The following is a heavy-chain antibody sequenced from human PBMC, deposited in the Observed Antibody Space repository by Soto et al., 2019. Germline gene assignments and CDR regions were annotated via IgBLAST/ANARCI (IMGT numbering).Heavy chain of an antibody. CDR1: GGSMISYY. V-gene: IGHV4-59*05. D-gene: IGHD3-9*01. J-gene: IGHJ4*02. Sequence: SETLSLTCTVSGGSMISYYWSWIRQPPGRGLEWIGSIYYSGSTYYNPSLKSRVTISVDTSKNQFSLKLSSVTAADTAVYYCARQPRILTGYSGHFDYCGQGTLVTVSS. CDR2: IYYSGST. CDR3: ARQPRILTGYSGHFDY.